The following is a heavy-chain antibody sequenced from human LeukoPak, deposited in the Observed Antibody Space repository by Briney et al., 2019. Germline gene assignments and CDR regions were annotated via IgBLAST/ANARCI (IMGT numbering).Heavy chain of an antibody. CDR1: GGSISSYY. D-gene: IGHD2-21*01. CDR3: ARARHRRAFDI. J-gene: IGHJ3*02. Sequence: SETLSLTCTVSGGSISSYYWSWIRQPPGKGLEWIGYIYYSGSTNYNPSLKSRVTISVDTSKNQFSLKLSSVTAADTAVYYCARARHRRAFDIWGQGTMVTVSS. CDR2: IYYSGST. V-gene: IGHV4-59*01.